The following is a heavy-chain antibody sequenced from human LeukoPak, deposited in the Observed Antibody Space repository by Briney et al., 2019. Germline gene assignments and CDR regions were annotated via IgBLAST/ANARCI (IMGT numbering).Heavy chain of an antibody. J-gene: IGHJ2*01. CDR1: GGSISGYY. V-gene: IGHV4-34*01. CDR3: ARVLEGSSGQHWYFDL. CDR2: INHSGST. Sequence: SETLSLTCAVDGGSISGYYWSWIRQPPGKGLEWIGEINHSGSTNYNPSLKSRVTISVDTSKNQFSLRLSSVTAADTAVYYCARVLEGSSGQHWYFDLWGRGTLVTVSS. D-gene: IGHD6-19*01.